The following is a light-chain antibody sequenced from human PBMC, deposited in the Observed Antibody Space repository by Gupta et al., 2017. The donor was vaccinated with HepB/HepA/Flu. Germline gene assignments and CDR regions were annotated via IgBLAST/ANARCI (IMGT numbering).Light chain of an antibody. V-gene: IGKV1-9*01. CDR2: DAS. CDR3: QHIDHFPLT. J-gene: IGKJ4*01. Sequence: DIQLTQSPSFLSASVGDRVIITCRASLGIRNHLAWFQQIPGKAPKLLIFDASTLQSGVPSRFSGTGFGTEFTLTISSLQPEDFATYYCQHIDHFPLTFGGGTKVAI. CDR1: LGIRNH.